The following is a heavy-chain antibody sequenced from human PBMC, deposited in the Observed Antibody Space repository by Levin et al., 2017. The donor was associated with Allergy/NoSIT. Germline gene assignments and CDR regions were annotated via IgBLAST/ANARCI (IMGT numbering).Heavy chain of an antibody. V-gene: IGHV3-30*04. J-gene: IGHJ6*02. Sequence: SCAASGFTFSSYAMHWVRQAPGKGLEWVAVISYDGSNKYYADSVKGRFTISRDNSKNTLYLQMNSLRAEDTAVYYCARPRGEQQPYYYYYYGMDVWGQGTTVTVSS. CDR2: ISYDGSNK. CDR1: GFTFSSYA. D-gene: IGHD6-13*01. CDR3: ARPRGEQQPYYYYYYGMDV.